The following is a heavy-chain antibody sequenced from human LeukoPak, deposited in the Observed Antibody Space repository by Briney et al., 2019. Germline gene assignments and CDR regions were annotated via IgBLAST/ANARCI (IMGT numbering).Heavy chain of an antibody. D-gene: IGHD6-13*01. Sequence: PGGSLRLSCAASGFTFSSYWMSWVRQAPGKGLEWVANIKQDGSEKYYVDSVKGRFTISRDNAKNSLYLQMNSLRAEVTAVYYCARGSSSWSTLNFDYWGQGTLVTVSS. CDR1: GFTFSSYW. CDR2: IKQDGSEK. CDR3: ARGSSSWSTLNFDY. V-gene: IGHV3-7*04. J-gene: IGHJ4*02.